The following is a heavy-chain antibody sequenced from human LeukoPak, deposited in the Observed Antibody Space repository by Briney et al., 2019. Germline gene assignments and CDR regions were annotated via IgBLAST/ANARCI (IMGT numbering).Heavy chain of an antibody. CDR3: ARLTGDWFDP. J-gene: IGHJ5*02. CDR1: RYTFTIYD. V-gene: IGHV1-8*03. Sequence: ASVKVFCKASRYTFTIYDINWVRQALGQGLEWMGRVNPDSGNTGYAQKFQGRVTITRNTSTSTAYMELSSLRSEDTAVYYCARLTGDWFDPWGQGTLVTVSS. CDR2: VNPDSGNT. D-gene: IGHD3-10*01.